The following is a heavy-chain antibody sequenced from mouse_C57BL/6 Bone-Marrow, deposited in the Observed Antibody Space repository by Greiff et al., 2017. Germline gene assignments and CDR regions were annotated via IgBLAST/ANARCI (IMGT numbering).Heavy chain of an antibody. CDR1: GFNIKDDY. Sequence: DVQLQQSGAELVRPGASVKLSCTASGFNIKDDYIHWVKQRPEPGLEWIGWLDPEIGDTEYASKFQGNATITSDTSSNTAYLQRSSLTSEDTAVYYCSSFYGNYFDFWGQGTPLTVAS. J-gene: IGHJ2*01. CDR3: SSFYGNYFDF. V-gene: IGHV14-4*01. D-gene: IGHD2-1*01. CDR2: LDPEIGDT.